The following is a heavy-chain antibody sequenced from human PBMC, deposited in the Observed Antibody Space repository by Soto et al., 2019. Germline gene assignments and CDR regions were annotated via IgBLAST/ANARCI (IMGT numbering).Heavy chain of an antibody. J-gene: IGHJ2*01. CDR2: IGTAGDT. Sequence: GGSLRLSCAASGFTFSSYDMHWVRQATGKGLEWVSAIGTAGDTYYPGSVKGRFTISRENAKNSLYLQMNSLRAGDTAVYYCARTYGDYGNWYFDLWGRGTLVTVSS. CDR3: ARTYGDYGNWYFDL. V-gene: IGHV3-13*01. D-gene: IGHD4-17*01. CDR1: GFTFSSYD.